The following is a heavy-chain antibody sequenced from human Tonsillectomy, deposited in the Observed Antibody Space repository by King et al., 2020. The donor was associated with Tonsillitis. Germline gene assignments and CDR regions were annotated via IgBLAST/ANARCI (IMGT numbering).Heavy chain of an antibody. D-gene: IGHD1-1*01. J-gene: IGHJ3*02. CDR2: ISDVGGNK. Sequence: VQLVGSGGGVGQPGRSLSLSCAASGFNFRSFPRHWVRQAPGKGLEWVAVISDVGGNKSYADSWKGRFTNSRDNSKNTLNRQMNGLRAEDTAVYYCAREGTMNTSDDAIDMWGQGTMVTVSS. V-gene: IGHV3-30-3*01. CDR1: GFNFRSFP. CDR3: AREGTMNTSDDAIDM.